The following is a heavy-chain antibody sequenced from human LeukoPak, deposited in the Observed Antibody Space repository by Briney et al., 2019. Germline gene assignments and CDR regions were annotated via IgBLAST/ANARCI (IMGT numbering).Heavy chain of an antibody. CDR1: GFTFSSDA. V-gene: IGHV3-23*01. CDR2: TSGNSRHA. D-gene: IGHD1-14*01. J-gene: IGHJ6*02. Sequence: GRSLRRSCAAYGFTFSSDAMNWVSQAPWKGLEWVSATSGNSRHAYYADSVKGRFTISRDNSKNTLYLQMNSLRDNDSAVYYCAKWSRTPMGYYYYGMDFWGQGTTVTVSS. CDR3: AKWSRTPMGYYYYGMDF.